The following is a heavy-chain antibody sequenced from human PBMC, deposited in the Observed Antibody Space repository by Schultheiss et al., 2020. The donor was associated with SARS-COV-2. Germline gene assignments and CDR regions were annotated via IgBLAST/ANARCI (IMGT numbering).Heavy chain of an antibody. Sequence: SETLSLTCTVSGGSISSGGYYWSWIRQHPGKGLEWIGRIYTSGSTNYNPSLKSRVTISVDTSKNQFSLKLSSVTAADTAVYYCARDRGQLGWFDPWGQGTLVTVSS. CDR1: GGSISSGGYY. D-gene: IGHD6-6*01. V-gene: IGHV4-61*08. J-gene: IGHJ5*02. CDR2: IYTSGST. CDR3: ARDRGQLGWFDP.